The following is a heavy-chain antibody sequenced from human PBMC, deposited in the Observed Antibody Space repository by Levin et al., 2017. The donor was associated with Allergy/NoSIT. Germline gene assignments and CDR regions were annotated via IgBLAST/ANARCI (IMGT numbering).Heavy chain of an antibody. CDR1: GYRFNNYW. J-gene: IGHJ5*02. Sequence: GESLKISCKGSGYRFNNYWIAWVRQMPGKGLEWMGVIYPGDSDTRYSPSFQGRVTISVDKSISNAYLQWNGLEASDPAMYYGARRNEGRENNWFDPWGQGTLVTVSS. CDR2: IYPGDSDT. V-gene: IGHV5-51*01. CDR3: ARRNEGRENNWFDP. D-gene: IGHD2/OR15-2a*01.